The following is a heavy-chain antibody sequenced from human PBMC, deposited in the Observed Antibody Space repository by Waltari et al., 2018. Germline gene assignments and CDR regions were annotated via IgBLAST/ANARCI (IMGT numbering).Heavy chain of an antibody. CDR1: GFASSRDR. CDR3: ARDPWGFGESSGL. V-gene: IGHV3-21*01. J-gene: IGHJ4*02. Sequence: EVQLVETGGGRVKLGGSLRLTCAASGFASSRDRMNWAGQAPGKGLECVSSISSSSSYIYYADSVKGLFTISRDNAKNSLYLQMNSLRAEDTAVYYCARDPWGFGESSGLWGQGTLVTVSS. CDR2: ISSSSSYI. D-gene: IGHD3-10*01.